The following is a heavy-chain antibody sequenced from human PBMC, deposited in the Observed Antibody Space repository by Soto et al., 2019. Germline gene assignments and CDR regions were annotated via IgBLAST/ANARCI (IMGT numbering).Heavy chain of an antibody. V-gene: IGHV3-33*06. CDR3: AKDYGDWTGLYYYGMDV. CDR1: GFTFSSYG. D-gene: IGHD4-17*01. J-gene: IGHJ6*02. Sequence: ESGGGVVQPGRSLRLSCAASGFTFSSYGMHWVRQAPGKGLEWVAVIWYNGSDKKYADSVKGRFTIYRDNSENTLDLQMNSLRAEDTAVYYCAKDYGDWTGLYYYGMDVWGQGTTVTVSS. CDR2: IWYNGSDK.